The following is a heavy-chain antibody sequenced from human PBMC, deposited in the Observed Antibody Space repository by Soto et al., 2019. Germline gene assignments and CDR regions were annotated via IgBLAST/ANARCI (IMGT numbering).Heavy chain of an antibody. J-gene: IGHJ6*02. CDR2: IYYSGST. V-gene: IGHV4-30-4*01. CDR3: ARASGEVGASPMGESYYYYGRDV. CDR1: GGSISSGDYY. Sequence: SETLSLTCTVSGGSISSGDYYWSWIRQPPGKGLEWIGYIYYSGSTYYNPSLKSRVTISVDTSKNQFSLKLSSVTAADTAVYYCARASGEVGASPMGESYYYYGRDVWGQGTRVTVSS. D-gene: IGHD1-26*01.